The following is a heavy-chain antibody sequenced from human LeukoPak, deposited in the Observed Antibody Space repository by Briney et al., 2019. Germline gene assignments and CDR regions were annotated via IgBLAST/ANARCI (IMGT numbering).Heavy chain of an antibody. D-gene: IGHD6-25*01. CDR2: INSDGSST. J-gene: IGHJ4*02. CDR1: GYTFDDYG. Sequence: PGGSLRLSCAASGYTFDDYGMSWVRQAPGKGLVWVSRINSDGSSTTYADSVKGRFTISRDNAKNTLYLQMNSLRAEDTAVYYCARDPAPQRHWGQGTLVTVSS. CDR3: ARDPAPQRH. V-gene: IGHV3-74*01.